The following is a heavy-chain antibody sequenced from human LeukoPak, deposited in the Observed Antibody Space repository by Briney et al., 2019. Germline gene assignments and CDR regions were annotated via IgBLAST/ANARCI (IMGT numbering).Heavy chain of an antibody. CDR3: ARDQRGDGINYFDY. Sequence: GGSLRLSCAASGFTVSSNYMSWVRQAPGKGLEWVSVIYSGGNTYYADSVKGRFTISRDNPKNTLYLRMNGLRAEDTAVYYCARDQRGDGINYFDYWGQGTLVTVSS. CDR1: GFTVSSNY. J-gene: IGHJ4*02. D-gene: IGHD1-14*01. CDR2: IYSGGNT. V-gene: IGHV3-53*01.